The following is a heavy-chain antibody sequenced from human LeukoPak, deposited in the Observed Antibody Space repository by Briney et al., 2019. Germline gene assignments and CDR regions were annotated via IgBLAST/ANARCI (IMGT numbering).Heavy chain of an antibody. V-gene: IGHV3-64D*06. J-gene: IGHJ4*02. D-gene: IGHD3-10*01. CDR2: ISSNGGST. CDR3: VKDRSGSYYTYYFDY. Sequence: GGSLRLSCSASGFTFSRYAMHWVSQAPGKGLEYVSAISSNGGSTYYADSVKGRFTISRDNSKNTLYLQMSSLRAEDTAVYYCVKDRSGSYYTYYFDYWGQGTLVTVSS. CDR1: GFTFSRYA.